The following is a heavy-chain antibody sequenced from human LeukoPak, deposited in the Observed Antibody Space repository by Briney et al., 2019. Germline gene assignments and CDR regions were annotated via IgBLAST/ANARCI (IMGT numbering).Heavy chain of an antibody. Sequence: SQTLSLTCGISGDSVSSNSAAWNWIRQSPSRGLEWLGRTYYRSKWFINYAPFVKSRIIINPDTPKNQVSLQLNSVTPEDTAVYYCTRYDCSSGRCPGFDNWGQGTLVTVSS. D-gene: IGHD6-19*01. J-gene: IGHJ4*02. CDR1: GDSVSSNSAA. CDR2: TYYRSKWFI. CDR3: TRYDCSSGRCPGFDN. V-gene: IGHV6-1*01.